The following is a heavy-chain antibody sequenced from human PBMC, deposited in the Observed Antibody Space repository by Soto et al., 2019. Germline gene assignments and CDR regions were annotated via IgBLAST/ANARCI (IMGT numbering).Heavy chain of an antibody. V-gene: IGHV1-18*01. J-gene: IGHJ5*02. D-gene: IGHD2-2*01. Sequence: ASVKVSCKTSGYTFSNYGITWVRQAPGQPLEWLGWISLYSDGTNYAQKFQGRVSMTTDTSTTTAYMELRSLRSGDTAVYYCARVVPGAEAWFGPWGQGTLVTVSS. CDR1: GYTFSNYG. CDR2: ISLYSDGT. CDR3: ARVVPGAEAWFGP.